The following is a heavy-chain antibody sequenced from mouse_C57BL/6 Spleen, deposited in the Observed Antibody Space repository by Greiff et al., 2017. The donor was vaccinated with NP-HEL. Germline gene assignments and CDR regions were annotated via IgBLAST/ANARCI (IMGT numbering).Heavy chain of an antibody. D-gene: IGHD2-5*01. CDR1: GFTFSSYA. CDR2: ISSGGDYI. J-gene: IGHJ1*03. CDR3: TRDSKGWYFDV. Sequence: DVKLVESGEGLVKPGGSLKLSCAASGFTFSSYAMSWVRQTPEKRLEWVAYISSGGDYIYYADNVKGRATITRDNARNTLYLQMSSLNSEDTAVYYCTRDSKGWYFDVWGTGTTVTVSS. V-gene: IGHV5-9-1*02.